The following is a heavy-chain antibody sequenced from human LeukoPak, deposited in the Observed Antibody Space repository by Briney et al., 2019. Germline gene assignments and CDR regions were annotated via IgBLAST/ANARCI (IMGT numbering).Heavy chain of an antibody. Sequence: SETLSLTCTVSGGSLSSYSWSWIRQPPGKGLEWIGYIYYSGRTVYNPSLKSRVTISLDTSKNQFSPKLSSVTAADTAVYYCASDYGSGSYRFDFWGQGTLVSVSS. CDR2: IYYSGRT. CDR1: GGSLSSYS. J-gene: IGHJ4*02. CDR3: ASDYGSGSYRFDF. D-gene: IGHD3-10*01. V-gene: IGHV4-59*01.